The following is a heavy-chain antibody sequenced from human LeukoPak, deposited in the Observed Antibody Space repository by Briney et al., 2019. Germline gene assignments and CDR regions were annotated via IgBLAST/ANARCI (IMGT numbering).Heavy chain of an antibody. CDR2: IYHSGST. CDR1: GGSISSNNW. J-gene: IGHJ5*02. CDR3: AIYSGDPDNCFDP. V-gene: IGHV4-4*02. Sequence: PSGTLSLTCDVSGGSISSNNWWSWVRQPPGKGLEWIGEIYHSGSTNYNPSLKSRVTISVDTSKNEISLKLSSVTAADTAVYFCAIYSGDPDNCFDPWGQGTLVTVSS. D-gene: IGHD6-19*01.